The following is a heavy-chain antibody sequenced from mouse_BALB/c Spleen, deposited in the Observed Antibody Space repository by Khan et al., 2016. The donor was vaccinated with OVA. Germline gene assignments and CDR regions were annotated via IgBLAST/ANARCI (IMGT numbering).Heavy chain of an antibody. V-gene: IGHV5-15*02. Sequence: VQLKESGGGLVQPGGSRKLSCAASGFTFRDYGMAWVRQAPGKGPEWVAFISSLAYSIYYADTVTGRFTISRDNAKNTLYLEMSSLRSEDTAVYYGARSWAMDYWGQGTSVTVSS. CDR2: ISSLAYSI. CDR3: ARSWAMDY. CDR1: GFTFRDYG. J-gene: IGHJ4*01.